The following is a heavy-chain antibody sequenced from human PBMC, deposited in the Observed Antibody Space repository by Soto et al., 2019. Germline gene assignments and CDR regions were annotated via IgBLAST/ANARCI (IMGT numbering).Heavy chain of an antibody. CDR2: ISWNSGSI. V-gene: IGHV3-9*01. J-gene: IGHJ3*02. Sequence: EVQLVESGGGLVQPGRSLRLSCAASGFTFDDYAMHWVRQAPGKGPEWVSGISWNSGSIGYADSVKGRFTISRDNAKNSLYLQMNSLRAEDTALYYCAKDTRQQLVLDAFDIWGQGTMVTVSS. CDR1: GFTFDDYA. D-gene: IGHD6-13*01. CDR3: AKDTRQQLVLDAFDI.